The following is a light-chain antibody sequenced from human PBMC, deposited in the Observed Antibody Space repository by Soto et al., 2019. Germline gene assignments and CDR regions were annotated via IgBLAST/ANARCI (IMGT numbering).Light chain of an antibody. CDR1: SSDVGGYNY. CDR2: DVS. J-gene: IGLJ1*01. Sequence: QSALTQPASVSGSPGQSITISCTGTSSDVGGYNYVSWYQQHPGKAPKLMIYDVSNRPSGVSNRFSGSKSGNTASLTISGLQAEDEADYYCSSSTSSSTRRVFGTGTKVTVL. V-gene: IGLV2-14*01. CDR3: SSSTSSSTRRV.